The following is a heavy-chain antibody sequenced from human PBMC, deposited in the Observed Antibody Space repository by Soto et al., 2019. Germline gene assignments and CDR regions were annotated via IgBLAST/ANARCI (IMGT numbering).Heavy chain of an antibody. V-gene: IGHV4-59*01. Sequence: SETLSLTCTVSGGSISSYYWSWIRQTPGKGLEWIGYIYYSGSTNYNPSLKSRVTISVDTSKNQFSLKLSSVTAADTAVYYCARDLGALGSYLDGGNSGHNWFDSWGQGTLVPVSS. CDR1: GGSISSYY. CDR2: IYYSGST. D-gene: IGHD3-16*01. CDR3: ARDLGALGSYLDGGNSGHNWFDS. J-gene: IGHJ5*01.